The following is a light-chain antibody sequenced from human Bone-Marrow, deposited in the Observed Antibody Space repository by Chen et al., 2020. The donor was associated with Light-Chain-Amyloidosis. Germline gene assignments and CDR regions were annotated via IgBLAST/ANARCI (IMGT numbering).Light chain of an antibody. CDR3: SSYTITNTLV. V-gene: IGLV2-14*01. CDR2: EVT. Sequence: QSALTQPASVSGSPGQSITISCTGTSSDVGGDNHVSWYQQHPDKAPKLMIYEVTNRPSWVTDRFSGSKSDNTASLTISGLQTEEVADYFCSSYTITNTLVFGSGTRVTVL. CDR1: SSDVGGDNH. J-gene: IGLJ1*01.